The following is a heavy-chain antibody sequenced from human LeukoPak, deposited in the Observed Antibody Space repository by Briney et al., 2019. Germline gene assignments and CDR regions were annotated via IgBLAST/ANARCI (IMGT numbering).Heavy chain of an antibody. Sequence: TGRSLRLSCAASGFTFDDHVMHWVRQAPGKGLEWVSLITVDGRTTYYADSVKGRFTISRDNRKNSLYLQMNSLRPEDTALYYCAKAVWWLLPDYWGQGSLVTVSS. CDR1: GFTFDDHV. CDR2: ITVDGRTT. V-gene: IGHV3-43*02. D-gene: IGHD2-15*01. J-gene: IGHJ4*02. CDR3: AKAVWWLLPDY.